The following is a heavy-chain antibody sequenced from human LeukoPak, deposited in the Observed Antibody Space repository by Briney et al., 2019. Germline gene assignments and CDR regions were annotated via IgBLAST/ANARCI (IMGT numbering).Heavy chain of an antibody. CDR1: GGSFSGYY. CDR3: ARVGSARYTFLTGQTPISYFDY. D-gene: IGHD3-9*01. J-gene: IGHJ4*02. V-gene: IGHV4-34*01. Sequence: PSETLSLTCAVYGGSFSGYYWSWIRQPPGKGLEWIGEINHSGSTNYNPSLKSRVTISVDTSKNQFSLKLSSVPAEGRAVYYCARVGSARYTFLTGQTPISYFDYWAREPWSPSPQ. CDR2: INHSGST.